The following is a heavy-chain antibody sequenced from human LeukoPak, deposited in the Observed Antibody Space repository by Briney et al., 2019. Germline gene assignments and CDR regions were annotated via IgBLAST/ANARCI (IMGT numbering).Heavy chain of an antibody. D-gene: IGHD4-23*01. Sequence: ASVKVSCKASGYIFTSYYMHWVRQAPGQGLEWMGIINPGGGSTSYAQKFQDRVTMTRDTSTSTVYMELSSLRSDDTAGYYCAKDLRWDHPGFDPWGQGTLVIVSS. CDR1: GYIFTSYY. J-gene: IGHJ5*02. CDR2: INPGGGST. CDR3: AKDLRWDHPGFDP. V-gene: IGHV1-46*01.